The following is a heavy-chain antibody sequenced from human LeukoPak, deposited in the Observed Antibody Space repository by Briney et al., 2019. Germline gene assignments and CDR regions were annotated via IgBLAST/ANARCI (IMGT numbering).Heavy chain of an antibody. D-gene: IGHD2-15*01. J-gene: IGHJ4*02. CDR2: ISWNSGSI. Sequence: GGSLRLSCAASGFTFDDYAMHWVRQAPGTGLELVSGISWNSGSIGYADSVKGRFTISRDNAKNSLYLQMNSLRAEDTALYYCAKASEPVVVAASLPYYFDYWGQGTLVTVSS. CDR1: GFTFDDYA. CDR3: AKASEPVVVAASLPYYFDY. V-gene: IGHV3-9*01.